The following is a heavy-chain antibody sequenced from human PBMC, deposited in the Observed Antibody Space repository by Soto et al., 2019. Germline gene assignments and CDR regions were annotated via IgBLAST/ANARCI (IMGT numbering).Heavy chain of an antibody. V-gene: IGHV3-11*01. CDR1: GFDFRDYY. J-gene: IGHJ3*02. CDR2: IARFGTST. CDR3: VRERAGTPNVPHNALDI. Sequence: QVDLVESGGDLVKSGGSLRLSCKAYGFDFRDYYMAWIRQAPGKGLEWVSHIARFGTSTYYADSVQGRFTISRDDARNSLFLQMYNVRAEDTAVYYCVRERAGTPNVPHNALDIWGRGTLVTVSS. D-gene: IGHD6-19*01.